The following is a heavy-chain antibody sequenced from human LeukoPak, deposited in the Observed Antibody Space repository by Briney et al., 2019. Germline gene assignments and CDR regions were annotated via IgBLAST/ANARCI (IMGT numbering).Heavy chain of an antibody. J-gene: IGHJ5*02. V-gene: IGHV4-59*01. CDR1: GLPLSNYY. Sequence: PSETLSLTCSVSGLPLSNYYWNWIRQSPAKGLEWLGYIYYSGSTDYNPSLKSRVTMSIDMSKRQFSLELSSVTAADTAVYYCARGGVVGTMLRGINWFDPWGPGTQAAVSS. D-gene: IGHD3-10*01. CDR3: ARGGVVGTMLRGINWFDP. CDR2: IYYSGST.